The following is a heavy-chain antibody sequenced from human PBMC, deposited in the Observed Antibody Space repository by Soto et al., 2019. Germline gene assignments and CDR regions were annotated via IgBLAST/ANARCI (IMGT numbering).Heavy chain of an antibody. J-gene: IGHJ4*02. Sequence: SETLSLTCAVYGGSFSGYYWSWIRQPPGKGLEWIGEINHSGNTNYNPSLKSRVAISVDTSKNQLFLNLSSVTAADTAMYYCARHHVRGRTIAGAAEFWGQGTLVTVSS. CDR2: INHSGNT. V-gene: IGHV4-34*01. D-gene: IGHD6-13*01. CDR3: ARHHVRGRTIAGAAEF. CDR1: GGSFSGYY.